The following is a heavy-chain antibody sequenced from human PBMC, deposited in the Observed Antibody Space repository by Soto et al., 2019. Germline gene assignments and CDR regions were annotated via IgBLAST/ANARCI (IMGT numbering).Heavy chain of an antibody. V-gene: IGHV1-18*01. D-gene: IGHD2-15*01. J-gene: IGHJ2*01. CDR3: VRCYCGVGSCYACWHFDL. CDR2: ISASTRNT. CDR1: GYTFSDYA. Sequence: QVQLVQSGGEVKKPGASVKVSCQASGYTFSDYAISWVRQAPGQGLEWMGWISASTRNTDQAQNFQGRVIMTPDTSANTAYMELRSLRSADTAVYYCVRCYCGVGSCYACWHFDLWGRGTLVTVSS.